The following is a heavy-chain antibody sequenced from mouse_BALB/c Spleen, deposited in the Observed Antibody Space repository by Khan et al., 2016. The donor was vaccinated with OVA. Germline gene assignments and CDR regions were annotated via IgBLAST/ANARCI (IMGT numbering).Heavy chain of an antibody. CDR3: ARKDYYDYDPFPY. Sequence: VQLQQSGPGLVKPSQSLSLTCTVTGYSITSEYAWNWIRQFPGNKLEWMGYINYIGNTRFNPSLKIRASITRATSKNQFFLQLNSVTTEDTATYYCARKDYYDYDPFPYWGQGTLVTVSA. D-gene: IGHD2-4*01. J-gene: IGHJ3*01. CDR2: INYIGNT. CDR1: GYSITSEYA. V-gene: IGHV3-2*02.